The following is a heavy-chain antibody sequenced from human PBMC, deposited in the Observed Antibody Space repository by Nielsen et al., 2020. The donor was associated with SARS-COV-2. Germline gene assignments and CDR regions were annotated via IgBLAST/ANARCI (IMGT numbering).Heavy chain of an antibody. CDR1: GGSISSYY. Sequence: SETLSLTCTVSGGSISSYYWSWIRQPPGKGLEWIGYIYYSGSTNYNPSLKSRVTISVDTSKNQFSLKLSSVTAADTAVYYCATPGDSSGYLDYWGQGTLVTVSS. J-gene: IGHJ4*02. D-gene: IGHD3-22*01. V-gene: IGHV4-59*01. CDR3: ATPGDSSGYLDY. CDR2: IYYSGST.